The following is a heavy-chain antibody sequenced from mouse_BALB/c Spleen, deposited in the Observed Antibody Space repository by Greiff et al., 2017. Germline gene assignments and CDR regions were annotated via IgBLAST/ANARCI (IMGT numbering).Heavy chain of an antibody. D-gene: IGHD1-2*01. Sequence: VESGGGLVQPGGSRKLSCAASGFTFSSFGMHWVRQAPEKGLEWVAYISSGSSTIYYADTVKGRFTISRDNPKNTLFLQMTSLRSEDTAMYYCARSDTTATSFAYWGQGTLVTVSA. CDR1: GFTFSSFG. CDR3: ARSDTTATSFAY. CDR2: ISSGSSTI. V-gene: IGHV5-17*02. J-gene: IGHJ3*01.